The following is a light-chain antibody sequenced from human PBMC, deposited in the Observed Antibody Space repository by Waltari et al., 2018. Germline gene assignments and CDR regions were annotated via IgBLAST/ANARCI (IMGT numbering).Light chain of an antibody. CDR3: CSYAGSYTHVV. CDR2: DVT. CDR1: ISDVGGYDY. J-gene: IGLJ2*01. V-gene: IGLV2-11*01. Sequence: QSALTQPRSVSGSPGQSVTISCTGTISDVGGYDYVSWYQHHPGQAPKLMIGDVTKLPSGVPDRFSGSKSGNTASLTISWLQAEDEADYYCCSYAGSYTHVVFGGGTKLTVL.